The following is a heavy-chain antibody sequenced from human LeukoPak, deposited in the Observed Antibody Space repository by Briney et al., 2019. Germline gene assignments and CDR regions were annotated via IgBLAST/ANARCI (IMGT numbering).Heavy chain of an antibody. CDR3: TDSGIVGAYGFFDY. J-gene: IGHJ4*02. Sequence: GGSLRLSSTASGFTFDNYAMSWVRQAPGKGPEWVSAISGRGDKTYYADSVKGRFTISRDNSKNTLFLQMNSLRAEDTAIYYCTDSGIVGAYGFFDYWGQGTLVTVSS. CDR1: GFTFDNYA. D-gene: IGHD1-26*01. CDR2: ISGRGDKT. V-gene: IGHV3-23*01.